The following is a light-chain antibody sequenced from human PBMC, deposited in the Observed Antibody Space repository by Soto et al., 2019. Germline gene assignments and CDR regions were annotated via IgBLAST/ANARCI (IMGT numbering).Light chain of an antibody. CDR3: CSYAGSYTFVV. V-gene: IGLV2-11*01. J-gene: IGLJ2*01. CDR1: SSDVGEYNY. Sequence: QSVLTQPRSVSGSPGQTVTISCTGTSSDVGEYNYVSWYQQHPGKAPKLMIYDVSKRPSGVPDRFSGSKSGNTASLTISGLQAEDEADYYCCSYAGSYTFVVFGGGTKLTVL. CDR2: DVS.